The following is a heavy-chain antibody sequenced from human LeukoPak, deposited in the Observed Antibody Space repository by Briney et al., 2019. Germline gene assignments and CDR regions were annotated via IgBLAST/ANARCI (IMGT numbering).Heavy chain of an antibody. Sequence: SSETLSLTCTVSGGSISSYYWSWIRQPPGKGLEWIGYIYYSGSTNYNPSLKSRVTISVDTSKNQFSLKLSSVTAADTAVYYCARRPYDILTGRNWFDPWGQGTLVTVSS. CDR3: ARRPYDILTGRNWFDP. D-gene: IGHD3-9*01. V-gene: IGHV4-59*08. CDR1: GGSISSYY. J-gene: IGHJ5*02. CDR2: IYYSGST.